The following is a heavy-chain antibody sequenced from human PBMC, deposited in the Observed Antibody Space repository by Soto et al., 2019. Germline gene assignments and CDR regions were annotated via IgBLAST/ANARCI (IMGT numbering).Heavy chain of an antibody. D-gene: IGHD6-13*01. CDR1: GGSISSGDYY. V-gene: IGHV4-30-4*01. J-gene: IGHJ4*02. Sequence: QVQLQESGPGLVKPSQTLSLTCTVSGGSISSGDYYWSWIRQPPGKGLEWIGYIYYSGSTYYNPSLKSRVTISVDTSKNQFPLKLSSVTAADTAVYYCARDGDSSSWYLVPVYWGQGTLVTVSS. CDR2: IYYSGST. CDR3: ARDGDSSSWYLVPVY.